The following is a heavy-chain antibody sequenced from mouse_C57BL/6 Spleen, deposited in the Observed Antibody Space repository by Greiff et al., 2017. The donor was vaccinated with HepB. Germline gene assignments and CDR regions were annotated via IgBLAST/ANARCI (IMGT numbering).Heavy chain of an antibody. D-gene: IGHD1-1*01. CDR2: ISGGGGNT. J-gene: IGHJ1*03. CDR1: GFTFSSYT. V-gene: IGHV5-9*01. Sequence: EVQLVESGGGLVKPGGSLKLSCAASGFTFSSYTMSWVRQTPEKRLEWVATISGGGGNTYYPDSVKGRFTISRDNAKNTLYLQMSSLRSEDTALYYCARHVGSSTWYFDVWGTGTTVTVSS. CDR3: ARHVGSSTWYFDV.